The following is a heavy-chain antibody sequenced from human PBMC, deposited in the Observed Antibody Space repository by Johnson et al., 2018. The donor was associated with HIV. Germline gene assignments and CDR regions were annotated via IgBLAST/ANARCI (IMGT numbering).Heavy chain of an antibody. J-gene: IGHJ3*02. CDR1: GFTFSSYW. CDR3: TRGRLTYYYDSSGDYAFDI. CDR2: INSDGSST. Sequence: VLLVESGGGLVQPGGSLRLSCAASGFTFSSYWMHWVRQAPGKGLVWVSRINSDGSSTSYADSVKGRFTISRDNAKNTLYLQMNSLIAEDTALYYCTRGRLTYYYDSSGDYAFDIWGQGTMVTVSS. D-gene: IGHD3-22*01. V-gene: IGHV3-74*01.